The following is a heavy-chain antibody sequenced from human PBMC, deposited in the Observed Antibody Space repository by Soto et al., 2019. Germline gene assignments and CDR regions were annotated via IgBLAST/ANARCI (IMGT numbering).Heavy chain of an antibody. CDR1: GFTFSSYA. D-gene: IGHD3-10*01. CDR2: ISGSGGST. CDR3: AKGLWFGELSPPA. V-gene: IGHV3-23*01. J-gene: IGHJ5*02. Sequence: SLRLSCAASGFTFSSYAMSWARQAPGKGLEWVSAISGSGGSTYYADSVKGRFTISRDNSKNTLYLQMNSLRAEDTAVYYCAKGLWFGELSPPAWGQGTLVTVSS.